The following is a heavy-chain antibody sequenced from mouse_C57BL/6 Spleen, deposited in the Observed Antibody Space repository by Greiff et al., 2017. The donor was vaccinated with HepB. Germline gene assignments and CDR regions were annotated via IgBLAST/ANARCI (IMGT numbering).Heavy chain of an antibody. J-gene: IGHJ4*01. CDR2: IHPNSGST. CDR3: ARYGSSFYYAMDY. V-gene: IGHV1-64*01. D-gene: IGHD1-1*01. Sequence: QVQLQQPGAELVKPGASVKLSCKASGYTFTSYWMHWVTQRPGQGLEWIGMIHPNSGSTKYNEKFKSKATLNVDKSASTAYMQLSSLTSEDSAVYYCARYGSSFYYAMDYWGQGTSVTVSS. CDR1: GYTFTSYW.